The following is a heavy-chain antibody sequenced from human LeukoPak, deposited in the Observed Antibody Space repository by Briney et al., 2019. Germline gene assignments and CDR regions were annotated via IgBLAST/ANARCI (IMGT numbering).Heavy chain of an antibody. Sequence: GGSLRLSCAASGFGFSSYSINWVRRAPGKGLEWVSSISSTSSYIYYADSVKGRLTISRDNAKNSLYLQMNSLRAEDTAVYYCARDAVTQPRSDISGYYPPYHFDYWGQGTLVTVSS. CDR1: GFGFSSYS. D-gene: IGHD3-22*01. J-gene: IGHJ4*02. CDR2: ISSTSSYI. CDR3: ARDAVTQPRSDISGYYPPYHFDY. V-gene: IGHV3-21*01.